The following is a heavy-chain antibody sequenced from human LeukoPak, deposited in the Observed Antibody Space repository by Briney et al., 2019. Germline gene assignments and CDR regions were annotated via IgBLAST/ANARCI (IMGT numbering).Heavy chain of an antibody. CDR2: INPSGGST. V-gene: IGHV1-46*01. CDR3: ARDIVVVPAANHGGGVYYYYGMDV. CDR1: GYTFTSYY. J-gene: IGHJ6*04. Sequence: ASVKVSCKASGYTFTSYYMHWVRQAPGQGLEWMGIINPSGGSTSYAQKFQGRVTMTRDASTSTVYMELSSLRSEDTAVYYCARDIVVVPAANHGGGVYYYYGMDVWGKGTTVTVSS. D-gene: IGHD2-2*01.